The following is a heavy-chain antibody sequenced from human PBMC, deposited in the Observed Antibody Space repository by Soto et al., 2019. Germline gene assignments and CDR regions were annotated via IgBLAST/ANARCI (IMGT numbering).Heavy chain of an antibody. CDR3: ARKRTGTTDY. D-gene: IGHD1-1*01. V-gene: IGHV1-8*01. CDR2: MNSIRGNT. CDR1: GYTFTSYD. J-gene: IGHJ4*02. Sequence: QVQLVQSGAEVKKPGASVKVSCKASGYTFTSYDINWVRQATGQGLEWMGWMNSIRGNTGYAEKFQGRVTMTRNNSISTAYMERSSLRSEDTAVYYCARKRTGTTDYWGQGTLVTVSS.